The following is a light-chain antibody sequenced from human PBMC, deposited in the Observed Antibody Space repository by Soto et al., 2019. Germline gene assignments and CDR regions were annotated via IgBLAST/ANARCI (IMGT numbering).Light chain of an antibody. CDR2: GAF. J-gene: IGKJ1*01. CDR3: QQHSSWPRT. Sequence: EIVMTQSPATLSVSPGERATLSCRASQSISSNLAWYQHTPGQAPRLLIYGAFTRATGIPASISGSGSETAFPLTISSLQPEDFAVFYCQQHSSWPRTFGQGTKVEIK. CDR1: QSISSN. V-gene: IGKV3-15*01.